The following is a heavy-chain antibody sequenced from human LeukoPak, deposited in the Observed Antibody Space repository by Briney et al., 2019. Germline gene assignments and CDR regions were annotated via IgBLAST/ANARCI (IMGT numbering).Heavy chain of an antibody. J-gene: IGHJ5*02. CDR3: ARAGRITMVRGVIIWFDP. Sequence: ASVKVSCKASGYTFTSYYMHWVRQAPGQGLEWMGWINPNSGGTNYAQKFQGRVTMTRDTSISTAYMELSRLRSDDTAVYYCARAGRITMVRGVIIWFDPWGQGTLVTVSP. V-gene: IGHV1-2*02. D-gene: IGHD3-10*01. CDR2: INPNSGGT. CDR1: GYTFTSYY.